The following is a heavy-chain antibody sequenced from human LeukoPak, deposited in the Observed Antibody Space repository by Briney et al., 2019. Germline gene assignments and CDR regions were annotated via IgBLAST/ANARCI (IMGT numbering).Heavy chain of an antibody. CDR2: ISAYNGNT. CDR3: ARFIAVAGPIGYFDY. D-gene: IGHD6-19*01. V-gene: IGHV1-18*01. CDR1: GGTFSSYA. J-gene: IGHJ4*02. Sequence: ASVKVSCKASGGTFSSYAISWVRQAPGQGLEWMGWISAYNGNTNYAQKLQGRVTMTTDTSTSTAYMELRSLRSDDTAVYYCARFIAVAGPIGYFDYWGQGTLVTVSS.